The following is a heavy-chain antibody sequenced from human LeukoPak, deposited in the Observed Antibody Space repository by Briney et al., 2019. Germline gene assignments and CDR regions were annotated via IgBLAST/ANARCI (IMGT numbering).Heavy chain of an antibody. J-gene: IGHJ4*02. Sequence: GASVKVSCKASGYTFTSYDINWVRQATGQGLEWMGWMNPNSGNTGYAQKFQGRVTMTRNTSISTAYMELSSLRSDDTAVYYCARDGRDDYGVFDYWGQGTLVTVSS. CDR1: GYTFTSYD. CDR3: ARDGRDDYGVFDY. V-gene: IGHV1-8*01. CDR2: MNPNSGNT. D-gene: IGHD4-17*01.